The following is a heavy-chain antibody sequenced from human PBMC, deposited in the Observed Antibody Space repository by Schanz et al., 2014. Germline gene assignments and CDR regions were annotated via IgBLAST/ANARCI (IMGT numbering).Heavy chain of an antibody. V-gene: IGHV3-48*01. Sequence: EVQLVESGGGLIQPGGSLRLSCAASGFTFSTSSMNWVRQAPGRGLEWVSYISRSSGTIYYADSVKGRFTISRDNAKNSLYLQMNSLRAEDTAVYYCARQRSYFYAMDVWGQGTTVTVSS. CDR1: GFTFSTSS. CDR3: ARQRSYFYAMDV. J-gene: IGHJ6*02. CDR2: ISRSSGTI.